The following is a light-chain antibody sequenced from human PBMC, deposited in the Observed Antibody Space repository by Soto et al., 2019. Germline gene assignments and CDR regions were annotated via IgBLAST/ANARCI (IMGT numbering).Light chain of an antibody. CDR3: QQYNGSSMT. V-gene: IGKV1-5*01. CDR1: QSISSW. CDR2: DAS. Sequence: DIQMTQSPSTLSASVGDRVTITCRASQSISSWLAWYQQKPGKAPKLLIYDASSLESGVPSRFSGSGSGKEFTLTNNLLQPDDFANYCYQQYNGSSMTFGQGTQVEIK. J-gene: IGKJ1*01.